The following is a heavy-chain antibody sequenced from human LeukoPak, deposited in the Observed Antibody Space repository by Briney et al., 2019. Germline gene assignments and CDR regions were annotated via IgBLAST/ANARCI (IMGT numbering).Heavy chain of an antibody. V-gene: IGHV3-30*18. J-gene: IGHJ4*02. CDR1: GSTFSSYG. CDR3: AKERLLWFGELFDY. CDR2: ISYDGSNK. Sequence: PGRSLRLSCAASGSTFSSYGMHWVRRAPGKGLEWVAVISYDGSNKYYADSVKGRFTISRDNSKNTLYLQMNSLRAEDTAVYYCAKERLLWFGELFDYWGQGTLVTVSS. D-gene: IGHD3-10*01.